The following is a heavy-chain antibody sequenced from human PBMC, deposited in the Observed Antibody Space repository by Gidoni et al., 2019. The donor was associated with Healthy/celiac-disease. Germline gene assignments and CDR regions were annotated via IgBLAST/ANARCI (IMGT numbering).Heavy chain of an antibody. V-gene: IGHV5-51*01. J-gene: IGHJ4*02. CDR1: GYSFTSYW. CDR2: IYPGNSDA. D-gene: IGHD6-25*01. CDR3: ARLSEEFNQIDY. Sequence: VQLVQSGAEVKTPGASLKISCKGSGYSFTSYWIGWVRQMPGKGLEWMGVIYPGNSDARYSPSCQVQVTISSDKSISTAYLQWSSLKASDTAMYYCARLSEEFNQIDYWGQGTLVTVSS.